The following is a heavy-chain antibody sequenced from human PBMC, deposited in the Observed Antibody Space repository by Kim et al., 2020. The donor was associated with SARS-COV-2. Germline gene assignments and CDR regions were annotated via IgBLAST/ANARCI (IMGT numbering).Heavy chain of an antibody. CDR3: AKSRWNYLEYYGMDV. V-gene: IGHV3-33*06. D-gene: IGHD1-7*01. J-gene: IGHJ6*02. CDR1: GFTFSSYA. Sequence: GGSLRLSCAASGFTFSSYAMHWVRQAPGKGLEWVAVIWYDGSNKYYADSVKGRFTISRDNSKNTLYLQMNSLRAEDTAVYYCAKSRWNYLEYYGMDVWGQGTTVTVSS. CDR2: IWYDGSNK.